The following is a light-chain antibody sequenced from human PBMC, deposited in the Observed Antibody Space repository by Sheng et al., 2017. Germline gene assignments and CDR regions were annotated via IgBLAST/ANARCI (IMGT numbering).Light chain of an antibody. CDR3: CSYAGWYTYV. J-gene: IGLJ1*01. CDR1: SSDVGGYNY. CDR2: DVA. V-gene: IGLV2-11*01. Sequence: SALTQPRSVSGSPGQSVTISCTGTSSDVGGYNYVSWYQQHPGKAPKMILYDVAERPSGVPDRFSGYKSGDTASLTISGLQAEDEADYYCCSYAGWYTYVFGSGTKVNVL.